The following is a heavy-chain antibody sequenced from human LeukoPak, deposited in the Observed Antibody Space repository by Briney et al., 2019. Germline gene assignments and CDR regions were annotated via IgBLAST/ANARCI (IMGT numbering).Heavy chain of an antibody. D-gene: IGHD3-3*01. V-gene: IGHV3-49*04. CDR2: IRSKAYGGTT. CDR1: GFTFGDYV. CDR3: TRGKYYDFWSGYYPYY. Sequence: GGSLRLSCTASGFTFGDYVMSWVRQAPGKGLEWVGFIRSKAYGGTTEYAASVKGRFTISRDDSKSIAYLQMNSLKTEDTAVYYCTRGKYYDFWSGYYPYYWGQGTLVTVSS. J-gene: IGHJ4*02.